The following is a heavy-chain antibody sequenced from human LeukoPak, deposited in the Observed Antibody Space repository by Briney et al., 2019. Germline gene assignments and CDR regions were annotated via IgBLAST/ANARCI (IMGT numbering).Heavy chain of an antibody. CDR2: INHSGSP. J-gene: IGHJ6*04. CDR1: GGSFSGYY. Sequence: PSQTLSLTCAVYGGSFSGYYWSWIRQPPGKGLEWIGEINHSGSPNYNPSLKGRVTISVDTSKNRCSLKLSSVTAADTAVYYCARGPRFLEWLFRLDVWGKGTTVTVSS. D-gene: IGHD3-3*01. V-gene: IGHV4-34*01. CDR3: ARGPRFLEWLFRLDV.